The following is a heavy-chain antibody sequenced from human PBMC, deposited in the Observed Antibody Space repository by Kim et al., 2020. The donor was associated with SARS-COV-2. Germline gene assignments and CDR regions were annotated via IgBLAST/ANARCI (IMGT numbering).Heavy chain of an antibody. J-gene: IGHJ3*02. CDR3: TREYYYDGSGSTGYAFDI. CDR2: ISAYNGNT. Sequence: ASVKVSCKASGYTFTSYGISWVRQAPGQGLEWIGWISAYNGNTNYAQKLQGRVTMTTDTSTSTAYMELRSLRSDDTAVYYCTREYYYDGSGSTGYAFDIWGQGTMVTVSS. D-gene: IGHD3-22*01. V-gene: IGHV1-18*04. CDR1: GYTFTSYG.